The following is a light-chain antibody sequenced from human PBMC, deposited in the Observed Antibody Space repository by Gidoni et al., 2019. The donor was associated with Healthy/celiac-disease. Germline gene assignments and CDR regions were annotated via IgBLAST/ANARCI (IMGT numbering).Light chain of an antibody. CDR3: QQYNNWPYS. V-gene: IGKV3-15*01. CDR2: GAS. J-gene: IGKJ2*03. CDR1: QSVSSN. Sequence: EIVMTQSPATLSVSPGKRATLSCRASQSVSSNLAWYQQKPGQSPRLLIYGASTRATGIPARFSGSGSGTEFTLTISSLQSEDFAVYYCQQYNNWPYSFGQGTKLEIK.